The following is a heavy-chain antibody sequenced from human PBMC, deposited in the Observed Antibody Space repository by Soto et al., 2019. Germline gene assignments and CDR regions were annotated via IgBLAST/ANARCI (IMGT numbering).Heavy chain of an antibody. J-gene: IGHJ3*02. Sequence: ASVKVSCKASGYTFTSYDINWVRQATGQGLEWMGWMNPNSGNTGYAQKFQGRVTMTEDTSTDTAYMELSSLRSEDTAVYYCATGTPLDAFDIWGQGTMVTVSS. CDR3: ATGTPLDAFDI. V-gene: IGHV1-8*01. CDR2: MNPNSGNT. CDR1: GYTFTSYD.